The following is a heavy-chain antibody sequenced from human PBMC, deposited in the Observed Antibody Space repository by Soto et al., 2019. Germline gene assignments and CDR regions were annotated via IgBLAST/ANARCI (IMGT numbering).Heavy chain of an antibody. CDR3: ARRPLNSNGAY. Sequence: EVQLVESGGGLIQPGGSLRLSCAASGFTVSSNDMSWVRQAPGKGLEWVSLIYSSGSTHYADSVMGRFTISRDNSKNPLYLQMNSLRAEDTAVYYCARRPLNSNGAYWGQGTLVTVSS. D-gene: IGHD3-22*01. V-gene: IGHV3-53*01. J-gene: IGHJ4*02. CDR1: GFTVSSND. CDR2: IYSSGST.